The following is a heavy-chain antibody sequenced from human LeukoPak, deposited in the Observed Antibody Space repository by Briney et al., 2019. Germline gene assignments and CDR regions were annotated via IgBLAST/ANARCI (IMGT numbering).Heavy chain of an antibody. J-gene: IGHJ4*02. Sequence: SETLSLTCTVSGGSISSSSYYWGWIRQPPGKGLEWIGNNYYSGSTYYNPSLQSLVTISVDTSKNQFSLKLSSVTAADTAVYYCVRRSDLTTNVDYWGQGTLVTVSS. CDR2: NYYSGST. D-gene: IGHD2-15*01. CDR3: VRRSDLTTNVDY. CDR1: GGSISSSSYY. V-gene: IGHV4-39*01.